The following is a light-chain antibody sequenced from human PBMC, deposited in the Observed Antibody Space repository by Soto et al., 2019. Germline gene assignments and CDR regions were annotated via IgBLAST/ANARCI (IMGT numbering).Light chain of an antibody. CDR3: SSYTSSGTYVV. J-gene: IGLJ2*01. V-gene: IGLV2-14*01. CDR2: DVS. Sequence: QSALTQPASVSGSPGQSITISCTGTSSDVGGYNYVSWYQQHPGKAPKLMIYDVSNRPSGVSNRFSGSKSGNTASLAISGLQAEDEADHYCSSYTSSGTYVVFGGGTKLTVL. CDR1: SSDVGGYNY.